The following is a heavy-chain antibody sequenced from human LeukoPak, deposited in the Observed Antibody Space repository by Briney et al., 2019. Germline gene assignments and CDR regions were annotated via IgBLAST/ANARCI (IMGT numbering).Heavy chain of an antibody. CDR2: IYHSGST. V-gene: IGHV4-59*08. Sequence: SETLSLTCTVSGGSISTYYWSWIRQPPGKGLEWIGYIYHSGSTNYNPSLKSRVTISVDTPKNQFSLKLSSVTAADTAVYYCARQGNIAVARHDAFDIWGQGTMVTVSS. CDR1: GGSISTYY. CDR3: ARQGNIAVARHDAFDI. D-gene: IGHD6-19*01. J-gene: IGHJ3*02.